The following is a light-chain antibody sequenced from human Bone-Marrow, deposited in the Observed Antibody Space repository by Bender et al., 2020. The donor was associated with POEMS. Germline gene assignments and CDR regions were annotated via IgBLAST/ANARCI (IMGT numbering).Light chain of an antibody. CDR1: DLGDKY. Sequence: SYEVTQPPSVSVSPGQTASITCSGDDLGDKYVAWYQQKPGPSPVLAIYQDTKRPSGIPERFSGSNSGNTATLTISGTQAMDEADYYCQAWDTYSGIFGGGTKLTVL. J-gene: IGLJ2*01. CDR2: QDT. CDR3: QAWDTYSGI. V-gene: IGLV3-1*01.